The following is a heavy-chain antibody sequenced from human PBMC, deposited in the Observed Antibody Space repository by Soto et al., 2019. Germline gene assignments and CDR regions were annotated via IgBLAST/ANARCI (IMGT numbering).Heavy chain of an antibody. CDR2: IYHSGST. D-gene: IGHD6-13*01. J-gene: IGHJ5*02. V-gene: IGHV4-4*02. Sequence: QVQLQESGPGLVKPSGTLSLTCAVSSGSISSSNWWSWVRQPPGKGLEWIGDIYHSGSTNYNPSLQSRVTRSVDTSKNQFSLKLSSVTAADTAVYYCARFRGSSSWYQRGGFDPWGQGTLVTVSS. CDR1: SGSISSSNW. CDR3: ARFRGSSSWYQRGGFDP.